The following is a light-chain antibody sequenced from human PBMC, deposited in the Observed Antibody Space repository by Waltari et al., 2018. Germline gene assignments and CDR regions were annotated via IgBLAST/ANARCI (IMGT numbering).Light chain of an antibody. V-gene: IGLV2-8*01. CDR2: EVS. J-gene: IGLJ2*01. Sequence: QSALTQPPSASGAPGQSVTISCTGTSSDVGGYNYVSWYQHPPGEAPKLLIYEVSKRPSGVPNRFSGSKSGNTASLTVSGLQAEDEGDYYCSSYAGRNTLFGGGTKLTVL. CDR1: SSDVGGYNY. CDR3: SSYAGRNTL.